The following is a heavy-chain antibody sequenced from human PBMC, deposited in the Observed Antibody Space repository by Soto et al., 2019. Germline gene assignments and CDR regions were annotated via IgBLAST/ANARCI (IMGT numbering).Heavy chain of an antibody. Sequence: PGGSLRLSCAASGLNFRNSAMSWVRQAPGRGLEWVSSIRGSDDSTSYAESVKGRFTMSRDNSKNTLYLQMNSLRAEDTAVYYCAKDTAIGRNSVVVDYWGQGTLVTVSS. V-gene: IGHV3-23*01. D-gene: IGHD1-26*01. CDR3: AKDTAIGRNSVVVDY. CDR2: IRGSDDST. J-gene: IGHJ4*02. CDR1: GLNFRNSA.